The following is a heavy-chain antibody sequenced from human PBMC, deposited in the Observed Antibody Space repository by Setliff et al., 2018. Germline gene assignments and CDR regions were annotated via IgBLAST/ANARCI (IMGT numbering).Heavy chain of an antibody. CDR3: ATGPWDSENAFDI. J-gene: IGHJ3*02. Sequence: PGGSLRLSCAASGFAFGSSWMSWVRHVPGKGLEWVANIKSDGSEKYYVDSVKGRFTISRDNAKNSLYLQMNSLRAEDTAVYYCATGPWDSENAFDIWGQGTMVTVSS. V-gene: IGHV3-7*01. CDR2: IKSDGSEK. D-gene: IGHD1-26*01. CDR1: GFAFGSSW.